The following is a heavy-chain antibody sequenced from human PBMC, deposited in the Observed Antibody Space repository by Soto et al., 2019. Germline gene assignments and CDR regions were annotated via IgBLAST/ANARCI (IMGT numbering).Heavy chain of an antibody. J-gene: IGHJ5*02. CDR2: ISYDGSDK. D-gene: IGHD6-19*01. Sequence: GGSLRLSCAASGFTFSSYGMHWVRQAPGKGLEWVAVISYDGSDKYYADSVKGRFTISRDNSKNTLYLQMNGLRAEDTAVYYCAKGGPQWLVRGPWGQGTLVTVSS. CDR3: AKGGPQWLVRGP. V-gene: IGHV3-30*18. CDR1: GFTFSSYG.